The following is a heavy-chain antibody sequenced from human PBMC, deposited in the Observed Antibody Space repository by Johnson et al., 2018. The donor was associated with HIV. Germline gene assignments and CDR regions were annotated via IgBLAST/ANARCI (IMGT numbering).Heavy chain of an antibody. V-gene: IGHV3-30-3*01. J-gene: IGHJ3*02. CDR3: ARDLRLGAIDAFDI. Sequence: QVQLVESGGGLVQPGGSLRLSCAASGFTFSSYAMHWVRQAPGQGLEWVAVISYDGSNKYYADSVKGRFTISRDNSKNTLYLQMNSLRAEDTAVYYCARDLRLGAIDAFDIWGQGKMVTVSS. CDR2: ISYDGSNK. CDR1: GFTFSSYA. D-gene: IGHD1-26*01.